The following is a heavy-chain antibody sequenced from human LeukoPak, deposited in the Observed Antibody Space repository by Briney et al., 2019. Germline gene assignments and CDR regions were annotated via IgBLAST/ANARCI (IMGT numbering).Heavy chain of an antibody. CDR3: AREGSYCVGGDCYSFDF. V-gene: IGHV1-2*02. D-gene: IGHD2-21*02. Sequence: ASVKVSCKASVYRFISHYIHWVRQAPGQGPEWLGWMHAGNGNTRYPEKFEGRVTMTRDTSSNTAYMDLTSLRSDDTAVYYCAREGSYCVGGDCYSFDFWSQGTLVTVSS. J-gene: IGHJ4*02. CDR2: MHAGNGNT. CDR1: VYRFISHY.